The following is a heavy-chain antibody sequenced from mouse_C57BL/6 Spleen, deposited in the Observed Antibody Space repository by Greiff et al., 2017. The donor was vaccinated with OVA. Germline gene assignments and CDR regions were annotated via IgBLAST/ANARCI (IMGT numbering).Heavy chain of an antibody. J-gene: IGHJ1*03. CDR3: ARKKGITTVVADWYFDV. CDR2: IWTGGGT. CDR1: GFSLTSYA. V-gene: IGHV2-9-1*01. D-gene: IGHD1-1*01. Sequence: QVQLKESGPGLVAPSQSLSITCTVSGFSLTSYAISWVRQPPGKGLEWLGVIWTGGGTNYNSALKSRLSISKDNSKSQVFLKMNSLQTDDTARYYCARKKGITTVVADWYFDVWGTGTTVTVSS.